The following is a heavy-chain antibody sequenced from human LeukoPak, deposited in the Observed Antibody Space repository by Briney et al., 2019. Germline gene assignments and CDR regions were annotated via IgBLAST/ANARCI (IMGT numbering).Heavy chain of an antibody. V-gene: IGHV1-2*02. Sequence: ASVTVSCKASGYTFTGYNMHWLRQAPGQGLEWMGWMNPNSGGTLYSPKFQGRVTMTRDTSISTAFMELSRLRFDDTAIYYCVRDVHNYNDNYWGQGTLVTVSP. J-gene: IGHJ4*02. CDR1: GYTFTGYN. D-gene: IGHD1-1*01. CDR2: MNPNSGGT. CDR3: VRDVHNYNDNY.